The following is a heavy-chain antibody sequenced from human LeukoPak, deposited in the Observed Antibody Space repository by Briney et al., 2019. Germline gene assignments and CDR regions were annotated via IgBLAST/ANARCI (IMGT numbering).Heavy chain of an antibody. J-gene: IGHJ5*02. CDR3: AKTAMADNWFDP. CDR2: ISASGSAT. D-gene: IGHD5-18*01. Sequence: PGGSLRLSCEASGFTFSNYDMIWVRQAPGKGLEWVAAISASGSATSYADSVRGRFTISRDNSKSTTYLQMNSLRAEDTAVFYCAKTAMADNWFDPWGQGTLVTVSS. V-gene: IGHV3-23*01. CDR1: GFTFSNYD.